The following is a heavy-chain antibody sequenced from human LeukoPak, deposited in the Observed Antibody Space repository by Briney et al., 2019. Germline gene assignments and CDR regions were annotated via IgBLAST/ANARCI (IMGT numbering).Heavy chain of an antibody. Sequence: GGSLRLSCAASGFTFGDVGLSWVRQPPGKGLEWVSGINSNGGNTGYADSVKGRFTISRDNAKNSLYLQMNSLRAEDTAVYYCVRETPRTYYDVWNGYSNYFDYWGQGTLVTVSS. CDR3: VRETPRTYYDVWNGYSNYFDY. CDR1: GFTFGDVG. V-gene: IGHV3-20*04. D-gene: IGHD3-3*01. CDR2: INSNGGNT. J-gene: IGHJ4*02.